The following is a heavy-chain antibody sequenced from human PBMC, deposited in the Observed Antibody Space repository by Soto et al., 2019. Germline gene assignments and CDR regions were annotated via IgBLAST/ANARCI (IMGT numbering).Heavy chain of an antibody. V-gene: IGHV3-13*01. J-gene: IGHJ4*02. CDR2: INPAGDT. Sequence: GGSLRLSCAASGFAISNYDMHWVLQTTGKGLEWASAINPAGDTFYPGSVRGRFIISRENAKNSLYLQMNSLRAGDTAVYYCARGDILTGYPDYWGQGILVTVSS. D-gene: IGHD3-9*01. CDR3: ARGDILTGYPDY. CDR1: GFAISNYD.